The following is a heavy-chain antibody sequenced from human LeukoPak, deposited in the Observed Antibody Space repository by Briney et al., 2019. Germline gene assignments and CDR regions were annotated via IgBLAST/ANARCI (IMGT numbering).Heavy chain of an antibody. Sequence: PGRSLRLSCAASGFTFSSYGMHWVRQAPGKGLEWVAVISYDGSNKYYADSVKGRFTISRDNSKNTLYLQMNSLRAEDTAVYYCAKSDRKLSTVAGTPGTRWGQGTLVTVSS. CDR1: GFTFSSYG. J-gene: IGHJ4*02. CDR2: ISYDGSNK. CDR3: AKSDRKLSTVAGTPGTR. V-gene: IGHV3-30*18. D-gene: IGHD6-19*01.